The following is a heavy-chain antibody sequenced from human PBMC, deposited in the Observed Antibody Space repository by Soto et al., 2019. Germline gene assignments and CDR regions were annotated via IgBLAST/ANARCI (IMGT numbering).Heavy chain of an antibody. Sequence: QVQLVQSGAEVREPGASVKVSCKASGYSFTSLDINWVRQTTGQGLEWMGWMQPSSGRTGYAQKFQGRVTMTRDTSINTAYMELCSLTPDDTAFYYCAPGVTAGVDYWGQGTLVTVSS. J-gene: IGHJ4*02. CDR2: MQPSSGRT. D-gene: IGHD1-26*01. V-gene: IGHV1-8*01. CDR3: APGVTAGVDY. CDR1: GYSFTSLD.